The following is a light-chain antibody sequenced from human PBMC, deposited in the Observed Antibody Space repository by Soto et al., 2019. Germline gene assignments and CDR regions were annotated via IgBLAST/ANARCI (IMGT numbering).Light chain of an antibody. V-gene: IGLV2-14*01. CDR1: SRDVGGYNY. CDR2: DVS. Sequence: QSALTQPAPLSGSPGQAITISCPGTSRDVGGYNYVSWYQQHPGKAPKLMIYDVSNRPSGVSNRFSGSKSGNTASLTISGLQAEDEADYYCSSYTSSSTLYVFGTGTKVTVL. CDR3: SSYTSSSTLYV. J-gene: IGLJ1*01.